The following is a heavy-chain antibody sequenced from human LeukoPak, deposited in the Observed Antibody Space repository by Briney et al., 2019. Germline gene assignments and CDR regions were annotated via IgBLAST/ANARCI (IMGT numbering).Heavy chain of an antibody. CDR1: GFTFSSYS. V-gene: IGHV3-21*01. CDR3: ARSSAQGFDY. CDR2: ISSSSSYI. J-gene: IGHJ4*02. Sequence: GGSLRLSCAASGFTFSSYSMNWVRQAPGKGLEWVSSISSSSSYIYYADSVKGRFTISRDNAKNSPYLQMNSLRAEDTAVYYCARSSAQGFDYWGQGTLVTVSS.